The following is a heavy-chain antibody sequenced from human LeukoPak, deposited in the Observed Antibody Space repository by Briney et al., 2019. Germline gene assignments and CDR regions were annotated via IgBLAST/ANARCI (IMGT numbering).Heavy chain of an antibody. V-gene: IGHV3-23*01. J-gene: IGHJ4*02. CDR3: AKAPRQYCSSTSCPDY. CDR2: ISGSGGST. Sequence: GGSLRLSCAASGFTFSSYAMSWVGQAPGKGLEWVSAISGSGGSTYYADSVKGRFTISRDNSKNTLYLQMNSLRAEDTAVYYCAKAPRQYCSSTSCPDYWGQGTLVTVSS. CDR1: GFTFSSYA. D-gene: IGHD2-2*01.